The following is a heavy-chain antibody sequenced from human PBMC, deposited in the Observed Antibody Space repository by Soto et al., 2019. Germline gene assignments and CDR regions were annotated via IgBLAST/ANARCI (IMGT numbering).Heavy chain of an antibody. V-gene: IGHV1-18*01. CDR2: ISAYNGST. Sequence: SVKVACKASGYRLTSYGVSWLRQAPGQGLECMGCISAYNGSTNYEQKLQGRGTMTTETTTSTAYKDLRSMRYADTAVYYCPRDGYSGSCDFDYWGQGTLVVVSS. CDR1: GYRLTSYG. CDR3: PRDGYSGSCDFDY. D-gene: IGHD1-26*01. J-gene: IGHJ4*02.